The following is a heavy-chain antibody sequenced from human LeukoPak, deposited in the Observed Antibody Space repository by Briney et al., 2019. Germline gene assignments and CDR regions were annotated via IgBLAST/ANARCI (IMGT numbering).Heavy chain of an antibody. J-gene: IGHJ5*02. CDR2: IFHTGST. D-gene: IGHD3-10*01. CDR3: ARHSQEFRSDWFDP. V-gene: IGHV4-59*08. Sequence: SETLSLTCTVSGASISDFYWSWIRQSPEKGLEWLGYIFHTGSTNYNPSVKSRVTISMDTSKNQFSLRLNSVTAADTAVYYCARHSQEFRSDWFDPWGQGTLVTVSS. CDR1: GASISDFY.